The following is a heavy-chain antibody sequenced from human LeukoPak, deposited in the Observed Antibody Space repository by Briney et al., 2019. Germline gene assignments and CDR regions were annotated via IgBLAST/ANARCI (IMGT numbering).Heavy chain of an antibody. CDR2: IRSNGGST. CDR3: VRATGTYAGDYYGMDV. CDR1: GFTFRSYA. D-gene: IGHD1-26*01. J-gene: IGHJ6*02. Sequence: GGSLRLSCAAYGFTFRSYAMHWVRQTPGKGLEYVSGIRSNGGSTYYANSVRDRFTISRDNSKNTLYLQMGSLRAEDMAVYYCVRATGTYAGDYYGMDVWGQGITVTVS. V-gene: IGHV3-64*01.